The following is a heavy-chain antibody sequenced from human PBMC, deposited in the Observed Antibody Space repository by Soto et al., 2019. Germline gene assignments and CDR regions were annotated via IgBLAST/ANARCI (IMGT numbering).Heavy chain of an antibody. CDR1: GFTFTSSA. Sequence: SVKVSCKASGFTFTSSAVQWVRQARGQRLEWIGWIVVGSGNTNYAQKFQERVTITRDMSTSTAYMGLSSLRSEDTAVYYCAAPYGPDYYYYGMDVWGQGTTVTVSS. J-gene: IGHJ6*02. D-gene: IGHD2-21*01. CDR2: IVVGSGNT. CDR3: AAPYGPDYYYYGMDV. V-gene: IGHV1-58*01.